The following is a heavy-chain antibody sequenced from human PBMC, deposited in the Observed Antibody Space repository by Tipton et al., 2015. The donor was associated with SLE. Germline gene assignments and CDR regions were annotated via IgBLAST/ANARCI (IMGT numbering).Heavy chain of an antibody. Sequence: TLSLTCTVSGGSFTSYYWSWIRQPPGKGLEWIGYIYYSGTSNYNPSLKSRVTMSVDTSKNQFSLKLSSVTAADTAVYYCARPERGVRLGMDVWGQGTTVTVSS. V-gene: IGHV4-59*12. CDR3: ARPERGVRLGMDV. D-gene: IGHD3-10*01. J-gene: IGHJ6*02. CDR2: IYYSGTS. CDR1: GGSFTSYY.